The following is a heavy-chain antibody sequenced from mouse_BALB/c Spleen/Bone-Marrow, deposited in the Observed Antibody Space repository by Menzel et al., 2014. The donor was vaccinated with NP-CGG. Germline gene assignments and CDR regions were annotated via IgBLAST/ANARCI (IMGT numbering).Heavy chain of an antibody. CDR1: GYTFTSYW. D-gene: IGHD2-5*01. CDR3: ARSNPLYAMDY. J-gene: IGHJ4*01. Sequence: LVESGAELAKPGASVKMSCKASGYTFTSYWMHWVKQRPGQGLEWIGYINPSTGYTDYNQKFNDKATLTADKSSSTAYMQLSSLTSKNSAVYYCARSNPLYAMDYWGQGTSVTVSS. V-gene: IGHV1-7*01. CDR2: INPSTGYT.